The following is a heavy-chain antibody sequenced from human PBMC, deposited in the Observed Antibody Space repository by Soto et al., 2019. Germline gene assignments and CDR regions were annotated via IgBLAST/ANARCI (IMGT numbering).Heavy chain of an antibody. CDR2: VSSDGSNQ. CDR1: GFSFNKYG. V-gene: IGHV3-30*18. Sequence: PGGSLRLSCAASGFSFNKYGMHWVRQAPGKGLEWAAYVSSDGSNQYYADSVKGRFTISRDNSKSTLFLQLDSLRVDDTAVYYCAKDRVIQLLPIWPDPWGQGTLVTVSS. D-gene: IGHD2-2*01. J-gene: IGHJ5*02. CDR3: AKDRVIQLLPIWPDP.